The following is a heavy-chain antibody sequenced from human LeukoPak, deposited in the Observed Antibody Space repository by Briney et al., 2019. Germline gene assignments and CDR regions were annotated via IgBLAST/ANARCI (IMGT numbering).Heavy chain of an antibody. J-gene: IGHJ3*02. CDR1: GGSISSGGYY. D-gene: IGHD4-23*01. CDR3: ARHYYGGSGAFDI. CDR2: IYHSGST. Sequence: SETLSLTCTVSGGSISSGGYYWSWIRQPPGKGLEWIGYIYHSGSTYYNPSLKSRVTMSADTSKNQFSPKLISVTAADTAVYYCARHYYGGSGAFDIWGQGTMVTVSS. V-gene: IGHV4-30-2*01.